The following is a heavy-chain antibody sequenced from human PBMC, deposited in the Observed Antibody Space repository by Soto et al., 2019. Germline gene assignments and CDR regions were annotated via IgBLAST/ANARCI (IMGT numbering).Heavy chain of an antibody. CDR2: IIPILGIA. J-gene: IGHJ6*02. CDR3: ASVGCSNYIYGIDV. Sequence: QVQLVQSGAEVKKPGSSVKVSCKASGGTFSSYTISWVRQAPGQGLEWMGRIIPILGIANYAQKFQGRVTITADEFTSVAYIEVWNGRFNDTAVYYYASVGCSNYIYGIDVGGRCLTVTDS. D-gene: IGHD6-13*01. V-gene: IGHV1-69*02. CDR1: GGTFSSYT.